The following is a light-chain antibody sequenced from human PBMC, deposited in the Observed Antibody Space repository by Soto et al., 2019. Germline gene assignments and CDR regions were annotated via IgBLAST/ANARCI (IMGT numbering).Light chain of an antibody. J-gene: IGLJ1*01. CDR3: CSYAGSSTHYV. V-gene: IGLV2-23*02. CDR2: EVS. Sequence: QSALTQPASVSGSPGQSITISCTGTSSDVGSYNLVSWYQQHPGRAPKLMIYEVSKRPSGVSNRFSGSKSGNTASLTIFGFQAEDEADYYCCSYAGSSTHYVFGTGTKVTVL. CDR1: SSDVGSYNL.